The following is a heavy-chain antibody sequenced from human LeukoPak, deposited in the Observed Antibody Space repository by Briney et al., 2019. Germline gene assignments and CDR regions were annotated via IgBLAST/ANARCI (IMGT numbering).Heavy chain of an antibody. Sequence: SETLSLTCTVSGGSISSGGYYWSWIRQHPGKGLEWIGYIYYSGSTYYNPSLKSRVTISVDTSKNQFSLKLSSVTAADTAVYYCARGGYSYGYGYYFDYWGQGTLVTVSS. D-gene: IGHD5-18*01. J-gene: IGHJ4*02. CDR2: IYYSGST. CDR3: ARGGYSYGYGYYFDY. V-gene: IGHV4-31*03. CDR1: GGSISSGGYY.